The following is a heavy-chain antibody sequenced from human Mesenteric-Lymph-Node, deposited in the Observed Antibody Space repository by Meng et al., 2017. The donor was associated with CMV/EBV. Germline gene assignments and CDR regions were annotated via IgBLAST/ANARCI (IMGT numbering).Heavy chain of an antibody. CDR1: GFTFSSYW. Sequence: GGSLRLSCAASGFTFSSYWMHWVRQAPGKGLVWVSRINSDGSSTSYADSVKGRFTISRDNAKNSLNLQMNSLRAEDTAVYYCAREYSSSSGRSFDYWGQGTLVTVSS. J-gene: IGHJ4*02. CDR2: INSDGSST. D-gene: IGHD6-6*01. V-gene: IGHV3-74*01. CDR3: AREYSSSSGRSFDY.